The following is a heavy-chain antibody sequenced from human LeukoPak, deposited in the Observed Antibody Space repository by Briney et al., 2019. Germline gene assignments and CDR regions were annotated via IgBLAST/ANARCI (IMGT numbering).Heavy chain of an antibody. V-gene: IGHV4-59*08. J-gene: IGHJ4*02. D-gene: IGHD6-19*01. CDR3: ARQLRGEAVAGHLQPFDY. Sequence: PSETLSLTCTVSGGSISSYYWNWIRQPPGKGLEWIGYTYYSGSTNYNPSLKSRVTISVDTSKNQFSLKLSPVTAADTAVYFCARQLRGEAVAGHLQPFDYWGQGTLVTVSS. CDR2: TYYSGST. CDR1: GGSISSYY.